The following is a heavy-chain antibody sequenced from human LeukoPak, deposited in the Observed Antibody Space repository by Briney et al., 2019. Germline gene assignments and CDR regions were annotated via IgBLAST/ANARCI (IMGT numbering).Heavy chain of an antibody. CDR2: IIPILGIA. V-gene: IGHV1-69*04. CDR1: GGTFSSYA. D-gene: IGHD1-7*01. CDR3: ARISAAGTTGGMDV. Sequence: SVKVSCKASGGTFSSYAISWVRQAPGQGLEWMGRIIPILGIANYAQKFQGRVTITADKSTSTAYMELSSLRSEDTAVYYCARISAAGTTGGMDVWGQGATVTVSS. J-gene: IGHJ6*02.